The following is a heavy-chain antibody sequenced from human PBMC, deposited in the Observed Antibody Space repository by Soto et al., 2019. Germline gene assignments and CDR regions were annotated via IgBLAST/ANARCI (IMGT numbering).Heavy chain of an antibody. CDR2: IYYRGST. CDR1: GAAIITGY. V-gene: IGHV4-59*08. Sequence: SDPRSLRRTITGAAIITGYWIWFLQPPGKGLEWIGYIYYRGSTNYNPSLKSRVTISVDTSKNQFSLKLSSVTAADTAVYYCARPRDCSSTSCYGAHDPWGQGTLVTVS. CDR3: ARPRDCSSTSCYGAHDP. D-gene: IGHD2-2*01. J-gene: IGHJ5*02.